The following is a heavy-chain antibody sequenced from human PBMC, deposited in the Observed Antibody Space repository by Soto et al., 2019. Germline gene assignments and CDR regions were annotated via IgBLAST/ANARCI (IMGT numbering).Heavy chain of an antibody. Sequence: QVQLVQSGAEVKKPGSSVKVSCKVSGGTFSSSAISWVRQAPGQGLEWMGGIIPIFRTPDYSQNFQGRVTIPAHESTTTAYMELSSLRSEDMAVYYCARPKDRLRVGGNDYSEMDVWGQGTTVTVSS. J-gene: IGHJ6*02. CDR2: IIPIFRTP. CDR1: GGTFSSSA. V-gene: IGHV1-69*12. CDR3: ARPKDRLRVGGNDYSEMDV. D-gene: IGHD1-1*01.